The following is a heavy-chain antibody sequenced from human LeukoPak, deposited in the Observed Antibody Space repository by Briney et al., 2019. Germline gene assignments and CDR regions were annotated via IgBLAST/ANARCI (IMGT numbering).Heavy chain of an antibody. CDR1: GGSIRTYY. CDR3: ARMFGGYCIGGSCYKAFDI. V-gene: IGHV4-59*01. J-gene: IGHJ3*02. D-gene: IGHD2-15*01. Sequence: SETLSLTCTVSGGSIRTYYWSWIRQPPGKGLEWIGYIYYSGSTNYNPSLKSRVTISVDTSKNQFSLKLSSVTAADMAVYYCARMFGGYCIGGSCYKAFDIWGQGTMVTVSS. CDR2: IYYSGST.